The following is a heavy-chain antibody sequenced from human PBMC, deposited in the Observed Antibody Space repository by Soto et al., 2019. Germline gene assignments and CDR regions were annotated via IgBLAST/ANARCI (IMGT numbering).Heavy chain of an antibody. J-gene: IGHJ4*02. Sequence: ASVKVSCKASGYTFTSYDINWVRQATGQGLEWMGWMNPNSGNTGYAQKFQGRVTMTRNTSISTAYMELSSLRSEDTAVYYCARGVRAYYYDSSGPGLRYWGQGTPVTVSS. V-gene: IGHV1-8*01. CDR3: ARGVRAYYYDSSGPGLRY. D-gene: IGHD3-22*01. CDR2: MNPNSGNT. CDR1: GYTFTSYD.